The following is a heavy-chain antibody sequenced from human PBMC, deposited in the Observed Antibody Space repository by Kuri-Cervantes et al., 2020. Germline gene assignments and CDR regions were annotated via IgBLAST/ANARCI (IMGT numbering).Heavy chain of an antibody. CDR3: ATVGVGSPQFDY. D-gene: IGHD2-15*01. V-gene: IGHV1-2*02. Sequence: ASVKVSCKASGFTFTDYYMHWLRQAPGQGLEWMGWINTNSGGTIYAQNFQGRVTLTRDTSKNQFSLKLSSVTAADTAVYYCATVGVGSPQFDYWGQGTLVTVSS. CDR1: GFTFTDYY. CDR2: INTNSGGT. J-gene: IGHJ4*02.